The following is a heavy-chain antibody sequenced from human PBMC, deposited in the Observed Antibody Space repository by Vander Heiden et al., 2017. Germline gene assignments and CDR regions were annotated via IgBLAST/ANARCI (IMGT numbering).Heavy chain of an antibody. V-gene: IGHV6-1*01. D-gene: IGHD6-19*01. CDR1: GDSVSSNGAA. Sequence: QVRLQQSGPGLVKPSQTLSLTCAISGDSVSSNGAAWNWIRQSPSRGLEWLGRIYYKSKWYNDYALSVKSRITINPDTSKNQFSMQLNSVTTEDTAVYYCAREYSSGGGLYYFDYWGQGTMVTVYS. J-gene: IGHJ4*02. CDR3: AREYSSGGGLYYFDY. CDR2: IYYKSKWYN.